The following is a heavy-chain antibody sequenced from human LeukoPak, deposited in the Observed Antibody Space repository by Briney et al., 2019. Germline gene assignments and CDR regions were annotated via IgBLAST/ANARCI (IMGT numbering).Heavy chain of an antibody. CDR3: ARVNYGDYLPSFDY. CDR1: GFTFSSYA. CDR2: ISYDGSKK. Sequence: QPGGSLRLSCAASGFTFSSYAMHWVRQAPGKGLEWVALISYDGSKKYYADSVKGRFTISRDNAKNSLYLQMNSLRAEDTAVYYCARVNYGDYLPSFDYWGEGTLVTVSS. V-gene: IGHV3-30*04. J-gene: IGHJ4*02. D-gene: IGHD4-17*01.